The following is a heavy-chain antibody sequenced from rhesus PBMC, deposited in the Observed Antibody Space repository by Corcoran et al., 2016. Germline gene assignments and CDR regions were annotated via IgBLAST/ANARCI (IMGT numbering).Heavy chain of an antibody. Sequence: QVTLKASGPALVKPTQTLTLTCTFSVFSISTSGMCVGWFPHPPGKAREWLALIYWDDYKYYSTSLKSRLTISKDTSKNQVVLTMTNMDTVDTATYYCARAMALIAAGDYWGQGVLVTVSS. CDR3: ARAMALIAAGDY. CDR1: VFSISTSGMC. V-gene: IGHV2-174*01. D-gene: IGHD6-13*01. CDR2: IYWDDYK. J-gene: IGHJ4*01.